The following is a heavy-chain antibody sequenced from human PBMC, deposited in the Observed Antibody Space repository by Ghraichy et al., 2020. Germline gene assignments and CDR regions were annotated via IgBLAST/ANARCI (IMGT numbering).Heavy chain of an antibody. V-gene: IGHV3-15*01. CDR2: IKSKTDGGTT. CDR1: GFTFSNAW. CDR3: TTYGGKNTLGGYYYYYGMDV. Sequence: GGSLRLSCAASGFTFSNAWMSWVRQAPGKGLEWVGRIKSKTDGGTTDYAAPVKGRFTISRDDSKNTLYLQMNSLKTEDTAVYYCTTYGGKNTLGGYYYYYGMDVWGQGTTVTVSS. D-gene: IGHD4-23*01. J-gene: IGHJ6*02.